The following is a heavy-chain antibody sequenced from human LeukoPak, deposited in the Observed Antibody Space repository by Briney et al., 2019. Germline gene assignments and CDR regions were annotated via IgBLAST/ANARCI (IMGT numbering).Heavy chain of an antibody. J-gene: IGHJ4*02. V-gene: IGHV3-23*01. D-gene: IGHD1-26*01. Sequence: PGGSLRLSCAVSGLTFSRYAMSWVRQAPGKGLEWVSGISGSGGSTYYADSVKGRFTISRDNSKNTLYLQMNSLRAEDTAVYYCAKDSGTYYKGFDYWGQGTLVTVSS. CDR3: AKDSGTYYKGFDY. CDR2: ISGSGGST. CDR1: GLTFSRYA.